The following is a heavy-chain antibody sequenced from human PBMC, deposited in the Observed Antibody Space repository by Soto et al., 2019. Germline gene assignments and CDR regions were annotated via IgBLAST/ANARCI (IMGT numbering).Heavy chain of an antibody. Sequence: GGSLRLSCTASGFTFGDYAMSWFRQAPGKGLEWVGFIRSKAYGGTTEYAASVKGRFTISRDDSKSIAYLQMNSLKTEDTAVYYCTRVGPSVAFDIWGQGTMVTVSS. CDR2: IRSKAYGGTT. D-gene: IGHD3-16*01. V-gene: IGHV3-49*03. CDR1: GFTFGDYA. J-gene: IGHJ3*02. CDR3: TRVGPSVAFDI.